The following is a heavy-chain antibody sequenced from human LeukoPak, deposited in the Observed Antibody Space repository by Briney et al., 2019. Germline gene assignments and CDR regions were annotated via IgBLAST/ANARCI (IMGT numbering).Heavy chain of an antibody. CDR3: ARGGDSSGYYHEYFQH. CDR1: GFTVSSNY. D-gene: IGHD3-22*01. Sequence: PGGSLRLSCAASGFTVSSNYMSWVRQAPGKGLEWVSVIYSGGSTYYADSVKGRFTISRDNSKNTLYLQMNSLRAEDTAVYYCARGGDSSGYYHEYFQHWGQGTLVTVSS. CDR2: IYSGGST. V-gene: IGHV3-53*01. J-gene: IGHJ1*01.